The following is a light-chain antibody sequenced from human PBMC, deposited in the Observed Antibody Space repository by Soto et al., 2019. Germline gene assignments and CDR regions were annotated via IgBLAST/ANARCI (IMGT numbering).Light chain of an antibody. CDR3: QQTYSFPHS. CDR2: GAS. V-gene: IGKV1-12*01. J-gene: IGKJ2*01. CDR1: ERIGSW. Sequence: DVQMTQTPSSVSASVGDRVTITCRASERIGSWLAWYQQKPGKAPKLLIYGASNLQGDGPSRFSGSGSETDFALTISSLQPEDFATYYSQQTYSFPHSFGHGTTLEIK.